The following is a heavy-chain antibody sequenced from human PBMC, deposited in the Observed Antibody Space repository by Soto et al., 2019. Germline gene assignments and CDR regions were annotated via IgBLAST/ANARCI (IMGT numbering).Heavy chain of an antibody. CDR2: ISSSGSTI. J-gene: IGHJ4*02. CDR1: GFTFSSYA. D-gene: IGHD5-12*01. Sequence: PGGSLRLSCAASGFTFSSYAMHWVRQAPGKGLEWVSYISSSGSTIYYADSVKGRFTISRDNAKNSLYLQMNSLRAEDTAVYYCATEANSGYDSFWGQGTLVTVSS. V-gene: IGHV3-48*04. CDR3: ATEANSGYDSF.